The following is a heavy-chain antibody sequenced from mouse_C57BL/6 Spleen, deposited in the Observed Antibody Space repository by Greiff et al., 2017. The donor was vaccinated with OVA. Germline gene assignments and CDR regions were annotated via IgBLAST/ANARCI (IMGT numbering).Heavy chain of an antibody. CDR1: GYSITSGYY. D-gene: IGHD3-2*02. Sequence: EVKLMESGPGLVKPSQSLSLTCSVTGYSITSGYYWNWIRQFPGNKLEWMGYISYDGSNNYNPSLKNRISITRDTSKNQFFLKLNSVTTEDTATYYCARAAAQSYYFDYWGQGTTLTVSS. CDR3: ARAAAQSYYFDY. CDR2: ISYDGSN. J-gene: IGHJ2*01. V-gene: IGHV3-6*01.